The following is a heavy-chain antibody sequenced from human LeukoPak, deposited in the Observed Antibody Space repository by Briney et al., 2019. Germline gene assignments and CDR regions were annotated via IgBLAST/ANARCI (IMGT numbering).Heavy chain of an antibody. V-gene: IGHV3-30-3*01. J-gene: IGHJ4*02. CDR1: GFTFSSYA. D-gene: IGHD6-13*01. CDR3: ARVSGYSGTWYVDY. CDR2: ISYDGSNK. Sequence: GGSLRLSCAASGFTFSSYAMHWVRQAPGKGLEWVAVISYDGSNKYYADFVKGRFTTSRDNSKNTLYLQMNSLRADDTAVYYCARVSGYSGTWYVDYWGQGTLVTVSS.